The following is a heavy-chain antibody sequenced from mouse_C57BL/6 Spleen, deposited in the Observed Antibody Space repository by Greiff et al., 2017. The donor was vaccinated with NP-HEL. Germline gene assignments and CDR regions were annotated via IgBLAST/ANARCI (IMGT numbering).Heavy chain of an antibody. CDR3: AAFAY. J-gene: IGHJ3*01. Sequence: VQLQQSGPELVKPGASVKISCKASGYSFTGYYMNWVKQSPEKSLEWIGEINPSTGGTTYNQKFKAKATLTVDKSSSTAYMQLKSQTSEDSAVYYCAAFAYWGQGTLVTVSA. CDR1: GYSFTGYY. CDR2: INPSTGGT. V-gene: IGHV1-42*01.